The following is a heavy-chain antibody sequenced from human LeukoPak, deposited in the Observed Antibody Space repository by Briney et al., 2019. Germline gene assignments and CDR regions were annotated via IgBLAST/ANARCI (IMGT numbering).Heavy chain of an antibody. CDR3: ARVWDFWSGYYFKLSDYGMDV. V-gene: IGHV3-48*04. CDR2: ISSGSSTI. Sequence: GGSLRLSCAASGFTFSSYGMNWVRQAPGKGLEVTAYISSGSSTIEYADSAKGRFTVSRDNAKNSLYLQMNSLRAEDTAVYYCARVWDFWSGYYFKLSDYGMDVWGQGTTVTVSS. J-gene: IGHJ6*02. CDR1: GFTFSSYG. D-gene: IGHD3-3*01.